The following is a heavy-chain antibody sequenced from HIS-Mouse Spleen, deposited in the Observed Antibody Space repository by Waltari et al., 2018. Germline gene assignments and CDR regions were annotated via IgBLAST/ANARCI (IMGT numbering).Heavy chain of an antibody. Sequence: QLQLQESGPGLAKPSETLSRTCTGSGGSISSRSSHWGWIRQPPGKGLGWIGSIYYSGSTYYNPSLKSRVTISVDTSKNQFSLKLSSVTAADTAVYYCAREIPYSSSWYDWYFDLWGRGTLVTVSS. CDR1: GGSISSRSSH. CDR3: AREIPYSSSWYDWYFDL. J-gene: IGHJ2*01. CDR2: IYYSGST. V-gene: IGHV4-39*07. D-gene: IGHD6-13*01.